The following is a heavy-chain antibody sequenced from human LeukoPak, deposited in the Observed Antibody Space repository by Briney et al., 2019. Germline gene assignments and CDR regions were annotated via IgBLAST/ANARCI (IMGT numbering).Heavy chain of an antibody. CDR3: ARGSYGDY. CDR2: IYYSGST. CDR1: GGSINNYY. J-gene: IGHJ4*02. D-gene: IGHD1-26*01. V-gene: IGHV4-59*01. Sequence: SETLSLTWTVSGGSINNYYWSWIRQPPGKGLEWIGYIYYSGSTNYNPSLKSRVTMSVDTSKNQFSLKLSSVTATDTAVYYCARGSYGDYWGQGILVTVSS.